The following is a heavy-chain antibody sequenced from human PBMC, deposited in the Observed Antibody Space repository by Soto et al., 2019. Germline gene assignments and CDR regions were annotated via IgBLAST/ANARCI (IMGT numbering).Heavy chain of an antibody. CDR3: ARLGVVPAAHDAFDI. Sequence: ASVKVSCKASGYTFTGYYVHWVRQAPGQGLEWMGWINPNSGGTNYAQKFQGWVTMTRDTSISTAYKELSRLRSDDTALYYCARLGVVPAAHDAFDIWGQGTMVTVS. J-gene: IGHJ3*02. CDR2: INPNSGGT. CDR1: GYTFTGYY. D-gene: IGHD2-2*01. V-gene: IGHV1-2*04.